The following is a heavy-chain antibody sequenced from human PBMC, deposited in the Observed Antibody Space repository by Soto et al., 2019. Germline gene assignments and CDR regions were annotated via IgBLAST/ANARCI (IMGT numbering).Heavy chain of an antibody. CDR1: GGSISSGGYY. J-gene: IGHJ6*03. Sequence: QVQLQESGPGLVKPSQTLSLTCTVSGGSISSGGYYWSWIRQHPGKGLEWIGYIYYSGSTYYNPSLESRVTISVDTSKNQFSLKLSSVTAADTAVYYCAREYCGGDCYSDALYYYYMDVWGKGTTVTVSS. D-gene: IGHD2-21*01. CDR3: AREYCGGDCYSDALYYYYMDV. V-gene: IGHV4-31*03. CDR2: IYYSGST.